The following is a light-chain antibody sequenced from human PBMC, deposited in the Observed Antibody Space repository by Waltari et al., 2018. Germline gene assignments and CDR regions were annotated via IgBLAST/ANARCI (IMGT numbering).Light chain of an antibody. Sequence: QSALTQPPSASGSPGQSVAISCTGTSSDIGRYNLVSWYQQDPGKAPKLLVYDVTKRPSGVPDRFSGSKSGNTASLIVSGLQAWDEADYYCSSYAGSGTVVFGGGTKLTVL. V-gene: IGLV2-8*01. J-gene: IGLJ2*01. CDR3: SSYAGSGTVV. CDR1: SSDIGRYNL. CDR2: DVT.